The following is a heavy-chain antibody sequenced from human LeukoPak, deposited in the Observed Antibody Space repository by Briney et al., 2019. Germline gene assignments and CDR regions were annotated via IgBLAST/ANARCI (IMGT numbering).Heavy chain of an antibody. D-gene: IGHD3-22*01. J-gene: IGHJ3*02. V-gene: IGHV3-23*01. CDR3: AKVEPDSSGYQDAFDI. CDR1: GFIFSNYA. Sequence: GGSLRLSCAASGFIFSNYAMSWVRQAPGKGLEWVSTLSGSGGNTYYADSVKGRFTISRDNSRNTLYLQMNSLRVEDTAVYYCAKVEPDSSGYQDAFDIWGQGTMVTVSS. CDR2: LSGSGGNT.